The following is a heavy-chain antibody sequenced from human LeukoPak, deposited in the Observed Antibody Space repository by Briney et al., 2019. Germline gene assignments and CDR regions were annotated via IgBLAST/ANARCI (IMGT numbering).Heavy chain of an antibody. CDR2: IRSKAYNGAI. D-gene: IGHD3-9*01. CDR3: TRFLSGGSFVGFDP. Sequence: GGSLRLSCTASGFNFSSYGMSWFRQAPGKGLEWVSFIRSKAYNGAIDYAASVKGRFIISRDDSKSIAYLQMNSLKTEDTAVYYCTRFLSGGSFVGFDPWGQGTLVTVSS. J-gene: IGHJ5*02. V-gene: IGHV3-49*03. CDR1: GFNFSSYG.